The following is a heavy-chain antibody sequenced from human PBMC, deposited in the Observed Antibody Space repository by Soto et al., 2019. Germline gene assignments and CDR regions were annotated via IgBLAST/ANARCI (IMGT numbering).Heavy chain of an antibody. CDR3: ARGSEDLTSNFDY. J-gene: IGHJ4*02. CDR2: ISSTTNYI. V-gene: IGHV3-21*06. Sequence: LRLSCAASGSTFTRYSMNWVRQAPGKGLEWVSSISSTTNYIYYGDSMKGRFTISRDNAKNSLYLEMNSLRAEDTAVYYCARGSEDLTSNFDYWGQGTLVTVSS. CDR1: GSTFTRYS.